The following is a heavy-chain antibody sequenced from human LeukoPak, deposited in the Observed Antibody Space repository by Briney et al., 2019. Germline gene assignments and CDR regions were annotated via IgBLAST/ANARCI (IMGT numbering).Heavy chain of an antibody. D-gene: IGHD3-22*01. Sequence: GASVKVCCKASGYTFTGYYMHWVRQSPGQWLELFGWINPNSGGTNYAQKFQGRVTMTRDTSISTAYMELSRLRSDDTAVYYCARGLITMIGNLDYWGQGTLVTVSS. CDR2: INPNSGGT. J-gene: IGHJ4*02. V-gene: IGHV1-2*02. CDR1: GYTFTGYY. CDR3: ARGLITMIGNLDY.